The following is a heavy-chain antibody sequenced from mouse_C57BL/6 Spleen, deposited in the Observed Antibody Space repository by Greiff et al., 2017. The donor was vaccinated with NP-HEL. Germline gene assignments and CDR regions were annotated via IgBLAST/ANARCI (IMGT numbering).Heavy chain of an antibody. CDR1: GYTFTSYW. D-gene: IGHD2-10*01. CDR2: IDPSDSET. CDR3: ARSAYYGNLWYFDV. Sequence: QVQLQQSGAELVRPGSSVKLSCKASGYTFTSYWMHWVKQRPIQGLEWIGNIDPSDSETHYNQKFKDKATLTVDKSSSTAYMQLSSLTSEDSAVYYCARSAYYGNLWYFDVWGTGTTVTVSS. J-gene: IGHJ1*03. V-gene: IGHV1-52*01.